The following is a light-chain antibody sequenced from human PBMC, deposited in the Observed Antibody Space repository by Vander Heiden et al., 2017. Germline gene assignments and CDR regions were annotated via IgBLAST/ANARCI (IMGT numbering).Light chain of an antibody. CDR2: SDT. J-gene: IGLJ2*01. CDR3: QSADSSGTYSVV. V-gene: IGLV3-25*03. CDR1: VLARQK. Sequence: SELTQPPAVSVSPGQTTKITCSGEVLARQKAYSYQQKPGQAPLLLIYSDTKRPSGIPERFSGSISGTIVTLTISDVQAEDEADYCCQSADSSGTYSVVFGGGTQLTVL.